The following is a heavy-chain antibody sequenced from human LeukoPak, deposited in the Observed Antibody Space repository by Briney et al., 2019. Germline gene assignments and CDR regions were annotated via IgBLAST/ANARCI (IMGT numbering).Heavy chain of an antibody. J-gene: IGHJ6*02. D-gene: IGHD6-19*01. CDR1: GYTFTVYY. CDR3: ARETISQWLVPFYYYYGMDV. CDR2: INPNSGGT. V-gene: IGHV1-2*02. Sequence: ASVTVSCTASGYTFTVYYMHWVRQAPGQGLEWMGWINPNSGGTNYAQKFQGRVTMTRDTSISTAYMELSRLRSDDTAVYYCARETISQWLVPFYYYYGMDVWGQGTTVTVSS.